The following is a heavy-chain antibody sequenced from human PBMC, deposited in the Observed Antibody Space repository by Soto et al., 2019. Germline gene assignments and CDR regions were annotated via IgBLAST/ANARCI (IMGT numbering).Heavy chain of an antibody. V-gene: IGHV1-69*13. D-gene: IGHD3-22*01. CDR3: ARDGNYYDSTDYYHFEY. J-gene: IGHJ4*02. Sequence: SVKVSCKASGGTFSSYGLSWVRQAPGQGLEWMGGIIPILGTANYAQKFQDRVTITADESTSTAYMELRSLRSEDTALYYCARDGNYYDSTDYYHFEYWGQGTLVTVSS. CDR2: IIPILGTA. CDR1: GGTFSSYG.